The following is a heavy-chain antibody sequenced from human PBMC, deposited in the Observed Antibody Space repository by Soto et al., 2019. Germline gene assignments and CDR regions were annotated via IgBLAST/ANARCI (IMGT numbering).Heavy chain of an antibody. V-gene: IGHV4-31*03. Sequence: QVQLQESGPGLVKPSQTLSLTCTVSGGSINSGGYCWSWIRQHPGKGLDWIGCISYGGSTSYNPSLKSRVTIVVDTSKNQFSLKLTSVTAADTAVYYGSRGILVWGQGALITVSS. CDR3: SRGILV. J-gene: IGHJ4*02. CDR2: ISYGGST. D-gene: IGHD5-18*01. CDR1: GGSINSGGYC.